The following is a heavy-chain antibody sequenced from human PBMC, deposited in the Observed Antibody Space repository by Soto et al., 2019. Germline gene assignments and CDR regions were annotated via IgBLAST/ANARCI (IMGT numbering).Heavy chain of an antibody. CDR2: ISSSSSYI. J-gene: IGHJ4*02. D-gene: IGHD3-22*01. CDR1: GFTFSSYS. V-gene: IGHV3-21*01. Sequence: GGSLRLSCAASGFTFSSYSMNWVRQAPGKGLEWVSSISSSSSYIYYADSVKGRFTISRDNAKNSLYLQMNSLRAEDTAVYYCARDQSYYDSSGYYYVVGYFDYWGQGTLVTVSS. CDR3: ARDQSYYDSSGYYYVVGYFDY.